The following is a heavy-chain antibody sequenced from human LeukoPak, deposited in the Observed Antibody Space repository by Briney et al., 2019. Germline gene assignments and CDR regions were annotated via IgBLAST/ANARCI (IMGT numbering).Heavy chain of an antibody. D-gene: IGHD4/OR15-4a*01. V-gene: IGHV1-69*01. Sequence: GPSVKVSCKASGGTFSSYAISWVRQAPGQGIEWMGGIIPIFGTANYAQKFQGRVTITADESTSTAYMELSSLRSEDTAVYYCAREVPHGNWFDPWGQGTLVTVSS. CDR1: GGTFSSYA. CDR2: IIPIFGTA. CDR3: AREVPHGNWFDP. J-gene: IGHJ5*02.